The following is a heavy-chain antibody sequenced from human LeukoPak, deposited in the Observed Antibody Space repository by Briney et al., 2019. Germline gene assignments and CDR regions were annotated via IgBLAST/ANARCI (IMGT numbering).Heavy chain of an antibody. D-gene: IGHD2-15*01. CDR3: AAAVVVVVAANSPFDY. CDR2: IVVGSGNT. CDR1: GFTFTSSA. Sequence: GASVKVSCKASGFTFTSSAMQWVRQARGQRLEWIGWIVVGSGNTNYAQKFQERVTITRDMYTSTAYMEQSSLRSEDTAVYYCAAAVVVVVAANSPFDYWGQGTLVTVSS. J-gene: IGHJ4*02. V-gene: IGHV1-58*02.